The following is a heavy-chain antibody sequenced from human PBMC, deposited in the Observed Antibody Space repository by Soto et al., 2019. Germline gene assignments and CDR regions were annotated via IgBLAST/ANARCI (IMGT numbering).Heavy chain of an antibody. D-gene: IGHD2-15*01. CDR3: AREGVVVAVTYYYYGMDV. CDR1: GYTFSSYG. V-gene: IGHV1-18*04. CDR2: ISAYNGNT. Sequence: GASVKVSCKASGYTFSSYGISWVRQAPGQGLEWMGWISAYNGNTNYAQKLQGRVTMTTDTSTSTAYMELRSLRSDDTAVYYCAREGVVVAVTYYYYGMDVWGQGTTVTVSS. J-gene: IGHJ6*02.